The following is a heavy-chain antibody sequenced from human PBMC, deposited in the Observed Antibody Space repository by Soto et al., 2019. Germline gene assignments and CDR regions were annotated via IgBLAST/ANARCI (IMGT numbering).Heavy chain of an antibody. V-gene: IGHV4-31*03. CDR3: ARAGYSYAPTNTLDY. CDR1: GGSISSGGYY. CDR2: IYYSGST. Sequence: PSETLSLTCTVSGGSISSGGYYWSWIRQHPGKGLEWIGYIYYSGSTYYNPSLKSRVTISVDTSKNQFSLKLSSVTAADTVVYYCARAGYSYAPTNTLDYWGQGTLVTVSS. D-gene: IGHD5-18*01. J-gene: IGHJ4*02.